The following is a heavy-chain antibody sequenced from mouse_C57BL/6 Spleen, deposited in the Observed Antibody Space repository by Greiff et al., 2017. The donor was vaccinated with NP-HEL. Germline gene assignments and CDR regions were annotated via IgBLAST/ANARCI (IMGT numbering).Heavy chain of an antibody. J-gene: IGHJ2*01. CDR1: GFTFSDYG. D-gene: IGHD2-3*01. V-gene: IGHV5-17*01. CDR3: ARDDGFDY. Sequence: EVMLVESGGGLVKPGGSLKLSCAASGFTFSDYGMPWVLQAPEKGLAWVAYISSGSSTIYYADTVKGRFTISRDNAKNTPFLQMTSLRSEDTAMYYCARDDGFDYWGQGTTLTVSS. CDR2: ISSGSSTI.